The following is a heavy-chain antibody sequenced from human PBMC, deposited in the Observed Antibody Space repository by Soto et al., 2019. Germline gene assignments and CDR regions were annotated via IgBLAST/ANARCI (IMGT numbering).Heavy chain of an antibody. D-gene: IGHD3-9*01. V-gene: IGHV4-39*01. CDR3: ARGRYFDWSFGKNWFDP. CDR1: GGSISSSSYY. CDR2: IYYSGST. Sequence: PSETLSLTCTVSGGSISSSSYYWGWIRQPPGKGLEWIGSIYYSGSTYYNPSLKSRVTISVDTSKNQFSLKLSSVTAADTAVYYCARGRYFDWSFGKNWFDPWGQGTLVTVSS. J-gene: IGHJ5*02.